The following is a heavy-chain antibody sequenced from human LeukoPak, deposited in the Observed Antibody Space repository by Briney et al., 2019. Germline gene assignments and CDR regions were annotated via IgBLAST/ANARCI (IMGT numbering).Heavy chain of an antibody. CDR2: INRDGSST. D-gene: IGHD2-2*01. V-gene: IGHV3-74*01. CDR3: AREGPAATRKTYGMDV. Sequence: GGSLRLSCAASGFTFSSYWMHWVRQAPGKGLVWVSRINRDGSSTSYADSVKGRVSISRDNAKNTLYLQMNSLRAEDTAVYYCAREGPAATRKTYGMDVWGKATTVTVSS. CDR1: GFTFSSYW. J-gene: IGHJ6*04.